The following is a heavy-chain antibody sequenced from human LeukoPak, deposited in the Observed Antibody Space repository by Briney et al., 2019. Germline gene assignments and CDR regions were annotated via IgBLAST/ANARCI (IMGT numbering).Heavy chain of an antibody. D-gene: IGHD3-16*01. CDR3: ASRDYDYVWGMYYYYYYMDV. CDR2: IIPIFGTA. CDR1: GGTFSSYA. J-gene: IGHJ6*03. Sequence: SVKVSCKASGGTFSSYAISWVRQAPGQGLEWMGGIIPIFGTAKYAQKFQGRVTITADESTSTAYMELSSLRSEDTAVYYCASRDYDYVWGMYYYYYYMDVWGKGTTVTVSS. V-gene: IGHV1-69*01.